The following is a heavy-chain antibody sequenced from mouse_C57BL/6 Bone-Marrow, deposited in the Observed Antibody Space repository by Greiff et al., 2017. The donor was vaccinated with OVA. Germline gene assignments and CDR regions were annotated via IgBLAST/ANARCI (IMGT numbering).Heavy chain of an antibody. Sequence: EVQLQESGGGLVQPGGSMKLSCVASGFTFSNYWMNWVRQSPEKGLEWVAQIRLKSDNYATHYAESVKGRFTISRDDSKSSVYLQMNNLRAEDTGIYYCTVKWRFYAMDYWGQGTSVTVSS. J-gene: IGHJ4*01. CDR2: IRLKSDNYAT. CDR3: TVKWRFYAMDY. CDR1: GFTFSNYW. V-gene: IGHV6-3*01.